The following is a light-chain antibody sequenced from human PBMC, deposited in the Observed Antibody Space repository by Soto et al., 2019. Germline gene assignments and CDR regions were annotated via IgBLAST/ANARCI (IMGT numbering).Light chain of an antibody. CDR2: TTS. V-gene: IGKV1-39*01. CDR3: QQSYSTPLT. Sequence: GDIVTITCRARQTIDKYLNWYQEKPGKAPKLLIYTTSTLQSEVPSRFSGSGSETDFTLTISSLQLEDFATYYCQQSYSTPLTFGGGTKVDIK. J-gene: IGKJ4*01. CDR1: QTIDKY.